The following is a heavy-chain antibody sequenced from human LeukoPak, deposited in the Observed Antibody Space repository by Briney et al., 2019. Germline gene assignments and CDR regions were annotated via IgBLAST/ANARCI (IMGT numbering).Heavy chain of an antibody. CDR3: AREDYYYYMDV. CDR1: GFTFSSYA. CDR2: ISYDGSNK. V-gene: IGHV3-30*04. J-gene: IGHJ6*03. Sequence: PGGSLRLSCAASGFTFSSYAMHWVRQAPGKGLEWVAVISYDGSNKYYADSVKGRFTISRDNSKNTLYLQMNSLRAEDTAVYYCAREDYYYYMDVWGKGTTVTVSS.